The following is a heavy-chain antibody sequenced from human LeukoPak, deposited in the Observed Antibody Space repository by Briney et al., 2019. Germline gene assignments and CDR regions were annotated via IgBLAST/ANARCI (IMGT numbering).Heavy chain of an antibody. CDR1: GYTFTRYD. J-gene: IGHJ6*02. CDR2: MNPNNGST. Sequence: GASVKVSCKASGYTFTRYDINWVRQAPGQGLEWLGWMNPNNGSTGYAQKFQGRVTMTRSTSIDTAYMELNTLTSDGTAAYYCARGFYYYGLDVWGQGTTVTVSS. CDR3: ARGFYYYGLDV. V-gene: IGHV1-8*01.